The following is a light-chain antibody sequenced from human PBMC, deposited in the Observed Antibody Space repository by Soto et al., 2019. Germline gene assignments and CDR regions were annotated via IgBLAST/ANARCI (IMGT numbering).Light chain of an antibody. CDR2: DSS. CDR1: QNISIW. J-gene: IGKJ5*01. Sequence: DIQLTHSPSSLSASVVDRVTITFLASQNISIWLAWYQQRPGRAPRLLIYDSSSLESGVPSTFSGSGSGTEFSLTISNLRPDDFATYYCQNYHSFSINFGQGTRLEIK. CDR3: QNYHSFSIN. V-gene: IGKV1-5*01.